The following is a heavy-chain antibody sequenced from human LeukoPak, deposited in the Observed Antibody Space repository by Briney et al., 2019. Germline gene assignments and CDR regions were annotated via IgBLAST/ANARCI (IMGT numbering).Heavy chain of an antibody. CDR1: GFTFSSYG. V-gene: IGHV3-30*18. CDR3: AKGYSGYDFGSSGGDVSDY. D-gene: IGHD5-12*01. Sequence: PGRSLGLSCAASGFTFSSYGMHWVRQAPGKGLEWVAVISYDGSNKYYADSVKGRFTISRDNSNNTLYLQMNSLRAEDTAVYYCAKGYSGYDFGSSGGDVSDYWGQGTLVTVSS. J-gene: IGHJ4*02. CDR2: ISYDGSNK.